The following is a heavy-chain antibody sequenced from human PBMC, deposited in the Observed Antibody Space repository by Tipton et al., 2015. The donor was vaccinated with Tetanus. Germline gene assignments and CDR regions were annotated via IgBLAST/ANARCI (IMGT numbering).Heavy chain of an antibody. J-gene: IGHJ4*02. CDR2: VYHTGST. Sequence: TLSLTCAVSGGLLSTGGYSWGWIRQTPGQGLEWIGYVYHTGSTYYNPSLKSRVTMSVDTSKRQFSLKLNSVTAADTAVYYCARGWGSSWYYFDYWGQGILVTVSS. V-gene: IGHV4-30-2*01. D-gene: IGHD6-13*01. CDR1: GGLLSTGGYS. CDR3: ARGWGSSWYYFDY.